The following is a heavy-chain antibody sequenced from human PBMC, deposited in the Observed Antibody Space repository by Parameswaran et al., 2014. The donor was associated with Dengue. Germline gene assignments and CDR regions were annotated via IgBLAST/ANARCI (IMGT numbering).Heavy chain of an antibody. Sequence: VRQAPGKGLEWLSYISGRGNTIYYADSVKGRFTISRDNAKNSLYLQMSSLRAEDTALYYCARGTMVRGVVKRSYYYGMDVWGQGDHGHRLL. J-gene: IGHJ6*02. V-gene: IGHV3-48*03. CDR2: ISGRGNTI. CDR3: ARGTMVRGVVKRSYYYGMDV. D-gene: IGHD3-10*01.